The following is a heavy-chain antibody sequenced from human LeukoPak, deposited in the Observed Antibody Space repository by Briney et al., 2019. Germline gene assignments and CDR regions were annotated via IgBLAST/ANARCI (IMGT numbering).Heavy chain of an antibody. CDR2: ISSAGDA. CDR3: ARGGGSGWFSFDS. CDR1: GFTFNNYD. V-gene: IGHV3-13*04. D-gene: IGHD6-19*01. J-gene: IGHJ4*02. Sequence: PGGSLRLSCAASGFTFNNYDMYWVRQDTGEGLEWVASISSAGDAFYPGSVKGRFIISRETAKNFLYLQMNSLRAGDTAVYYCARGGGSGWFSFDSWGQGALVTVSS.